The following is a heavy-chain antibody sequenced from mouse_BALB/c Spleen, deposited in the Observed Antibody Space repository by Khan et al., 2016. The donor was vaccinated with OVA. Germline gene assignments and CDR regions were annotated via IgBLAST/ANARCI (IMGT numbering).Heavy chain of an antibody. V-gene: IGHV1-7*01. CDR1: GYTFTTYW. J-gene: IGHJ2*01. Sequence: QIQLVQSGAERAKPGASVKMSCKASGYTFTTYWMHWVKQRPGQGLEWIGYINPTSGYTDYNEKFKDRATLSADKSSSTAYMQLSSLTSEDSAVYYCTRDRIDYWGQGTTLTFSS. CDR3: TRDRIDY. CDR2: INPTSGYT.